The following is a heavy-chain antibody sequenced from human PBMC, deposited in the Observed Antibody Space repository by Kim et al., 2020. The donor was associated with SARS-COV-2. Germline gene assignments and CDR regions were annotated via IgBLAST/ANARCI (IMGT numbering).Heavy chain of an antibody. CDR1: GFTFSSYE. D-gene: IGHD3-10*01. CDR2: ISSSGSTI. J-gene: IGHJ4*02. V-gene: IGHV3-48*03. Sequence: GGSLRLSCAASGFTFSSYEMNWVRQAPGKGLEWVSYISSSGSTIYYADSVKGRFTISRDNAKNSLYLQMNSLRAEDTAVYYCARVERFGELLYWGQGTLVTVSS. CDR3: ARVERFGELLY.